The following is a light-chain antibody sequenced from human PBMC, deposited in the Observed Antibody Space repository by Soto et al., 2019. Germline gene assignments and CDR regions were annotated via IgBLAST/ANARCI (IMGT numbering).Light chain of an antibody. CDR1: SSNIGSDY. CDR2: SNN. V-gene: IGLV1-47*02. J-gene: IGLJ3*02. CDR3: CSYAGSFTWV. Sequence: QSVLTQPPSASGTPGQRVTISCSGSSSNIGSDYVYWYQQLPGTAPKLLMYSNNQRPSGVPDRFSGSKSGTSASLAISGLRSEDEADYYCCSYAGSFTWVFGGGTQLTVL.